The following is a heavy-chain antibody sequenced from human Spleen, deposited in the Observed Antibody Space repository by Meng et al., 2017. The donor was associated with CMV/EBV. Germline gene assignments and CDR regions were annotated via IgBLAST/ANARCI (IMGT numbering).Heavy chain of an antibody. J-gene: IGHJ4*02. V-gene: IGHV4-39*07. CDR2: IYYSGST. CDR1: VGSISSSSYY. Sequence: QVQEAGPGLVKPSATLSLTCTFSVGSISSSSYYWGWIRQPPGKGREWIGSIYYSGSTYYNPSLKSRVTISVDTSKNQFSLKLSSVTAADTAVYYCARDYYYDSSGFYYFDYWGQGTLVTVSS. CDR3: ARDYYYDSSGFYYFDY. D-gene: IGHD3-22*01.